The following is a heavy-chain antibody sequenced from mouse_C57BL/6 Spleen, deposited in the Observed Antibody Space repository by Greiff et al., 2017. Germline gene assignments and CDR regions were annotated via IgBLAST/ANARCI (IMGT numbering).Heavy chain of an antibody. J-gene: IGHJ2*01. CDR3: ARSGTGTDYFDD. V-gene: IGHV1-39*01. D-gene: IGHD4-1*01. CDR1: GYSFTDYN. Sequence: EVQLQESGPELVKPGASVKISCKASGYSFTDYNMNWVQQSNGKSLEWIGVINPNYGTTSYNQKFKGKATLTVDQSSSTAYMQLNSLTSEDSAVYYCARSGTGTDYFDDWGQGTTLTVSS. CDR2: INPNYGTT.